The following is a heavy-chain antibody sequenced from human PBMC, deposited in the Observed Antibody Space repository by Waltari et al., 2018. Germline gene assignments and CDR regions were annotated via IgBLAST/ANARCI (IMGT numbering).Heavy chain of an antibody. J-gene: IGHJ4*02. CDR2: ISSSGSTI. Sequence: EVQLVESGGGLVQPGGSLRLSCAASGFTFSSHEMNWVRQAPGKGLEWVSYISSSGSTIYYADSVKGRFTISRDNAKNSLYLQMNSLRAEDTAVYYCARGDGSGSFDYWGQGTLVTVSS. CDR3: ARGDGSGSFDY. V-gene: IGHV3-48*03. CDR1: GFTFSSHE. D-gene: IGHD3-10*01.